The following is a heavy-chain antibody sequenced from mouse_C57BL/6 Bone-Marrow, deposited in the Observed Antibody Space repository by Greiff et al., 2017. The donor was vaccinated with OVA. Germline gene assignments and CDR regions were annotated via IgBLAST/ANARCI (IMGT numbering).Heavy chain of an antibody. Sequence: QVQLQQPGAELVMPGASVKLSCKASGYTFTSYWMHWVKQRPGQGLEWIGEIDPSDSYTIYNQKFKGKSTLTVDKSSSTAYMQLSSLTSEDSAVYYCAKVYYDSWYFDVWGTGTTVTVSS. CDR2: IDPSDSYT. CDR1: GYTFTSYW. V-gene: IGHV1-69*01. CDR3: AKVYYDSWYFDV. D-gene: IGHD2-4*01. J-gene: IGHJ1*03.